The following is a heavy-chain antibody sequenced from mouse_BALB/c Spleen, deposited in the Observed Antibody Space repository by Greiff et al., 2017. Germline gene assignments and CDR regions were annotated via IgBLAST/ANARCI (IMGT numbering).Heavy chain of an antibody. CDR1: GFSLTSYD. J-gene: IGHJ2*01. V-gene: IGHV2-9-2*01. CDR2: IWTGGGT. D-gene: IGHD2-3*01. CDR3: VRDGNDGSDY. Sequence: VQLVESGPGLVAPSQSLSITCTVSGFSLTSYDISWIRQPPGKGLEWLGVIWTGGGTNYNSAFMSRLSISKDNSKSQVFLKMNSLQTDDTAIYYCVRDGNDGSDYWGQGTTLTVSS.